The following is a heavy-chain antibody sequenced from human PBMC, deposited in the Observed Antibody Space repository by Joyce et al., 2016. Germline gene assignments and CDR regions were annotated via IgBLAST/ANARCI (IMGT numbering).Heavy chain of an antibody. V-gene: IGHV4-39*01. Sequence: QLQLQESGPGLVKPSETLSLTCTVSGGSISSSAYYWGWIRQPPGKGLEWIGSIHYSGTTQYSSSLKSRVTISVDTSKNQFSLKIPSVTVADAAVYFCARHDLLQMAIPNWGQGTLVTVSS. CDR1: GGSISSSAYY. J-gene: IGHJ4*02. CDR3: ARHDLLQMAIPN. CDR2: IHYSGTT. D-gene: IGHD5-24*01.